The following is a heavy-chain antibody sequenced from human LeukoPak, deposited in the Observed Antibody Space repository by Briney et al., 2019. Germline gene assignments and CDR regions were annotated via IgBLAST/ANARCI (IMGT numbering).Heavy chain of an antibody. V-gene: IGHV3-23*01. J-gene: IGHJ4*02. CDR1: GFTFSRYA. Sequence: GGPLRLSCAASGFTFSRYAMSWVRQAPGKGLEWVSAISGSDAGTYYADSVKGRFTISRDNSKNTLYLQMNSLRAEDTAVYYCARCVGDYDILTALDYWGQGTLVTVSS. CDR3: ARCVGDYDILTALDY. D-gene: IGHD3-9*01. CDR2: ISGSDAGT.